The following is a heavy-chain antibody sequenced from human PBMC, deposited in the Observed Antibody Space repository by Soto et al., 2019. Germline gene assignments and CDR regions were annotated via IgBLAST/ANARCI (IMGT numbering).Heavy chain of an antibody. CDR2: ISGSGGST. Sequence: EVQLLESGGGLVQPGGSLRLSCAASGFTFSSYAMSWVRQAPGKGLEWVSAISGSGGSTYYADSVKGRFTISRDNSKNTLYLQMNSLRAEDTAVYYCAKAPSSKWPGGKYFDYWGQGTLVTVSS. V-gene: IGHV3-23*01. D-gene: IGHD3-16*01. CDR3: AKAPSSKWPGGKYFDY. J-gene: IGHJ4*02. CDR1: GFTFSSYA.